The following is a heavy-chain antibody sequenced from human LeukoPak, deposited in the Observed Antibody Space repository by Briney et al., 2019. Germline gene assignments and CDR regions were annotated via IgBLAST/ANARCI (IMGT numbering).Heavy chain of an antibody. Sequence: SVKVSCKASGGTFSSYAISWVRQAPGQGLEWMGRIIPILGIANYAQKFQGRVTITADKSTSTAYMELSSLRSEDTAVYYCAREGSSSWYFVYWGQGTLVTVSS. CDR1: GGTFSSYA. CDR3: AREGSSSWYFVY. CDR2: IIPILGIA. D-gene: IGHD6-13*01. J-gene: IGHJ4*02. V-gene: IGHV1-69*04.